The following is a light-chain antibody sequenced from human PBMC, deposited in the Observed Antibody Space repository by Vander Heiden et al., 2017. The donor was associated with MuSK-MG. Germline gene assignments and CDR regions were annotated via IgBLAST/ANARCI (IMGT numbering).Light chain of an antibody. CDR1: SSDVGGYNY. V-gene: IGLV2-8*01. Sequence: QSALTQPPSAAGSPGQSVTISCTGTSSDVGGYNYVSWYQQPPGKAPKLMIYEVSKRPSGVPDRSSGSKSGNTASLTVSGLLAEDEADYYCSSYAGSNNLVFGGGTKLTVL. CDR2: EVS. J-gene: IGLJ2*01. CDR3: SSYAGSNNLV.